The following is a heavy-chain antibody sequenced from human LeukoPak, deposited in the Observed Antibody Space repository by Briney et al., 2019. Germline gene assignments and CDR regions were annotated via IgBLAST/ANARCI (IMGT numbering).Heavy chain of an antibody. V-gene: IGHV4-34*01. CDR2: INHSGST. CDR3: ARARAFGGVIVDY. CDR1: GDSISGYY. J-gene: IGHJ4*02. D-gene: IGHD3-16*02. Sequence: RASETLSLTCTVSGDSISGYYWSWIRQPPGKGLEWIGEINHSGSTNYNPSLKSRVTISVDTSKNQFSLKLSSVTAADTAVYYCARARAFGGVIVDYWGQGTLVTVSS.